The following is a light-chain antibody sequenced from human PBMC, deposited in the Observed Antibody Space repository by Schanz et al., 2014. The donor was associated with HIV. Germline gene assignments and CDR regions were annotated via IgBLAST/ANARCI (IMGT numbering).Light chain of an antibody. CDR1: TSNIGTGFH. Sequence: QSLLTQPPSVSGAPGQRVTISCTGGTSNIGTGFHVHWYQQVPGAAPKLLIFDTNNRPSGVPDRFSGSKSGPSASLAITGLQADDEADYYCQSYDSSLSGSDVVFGGGTKLT. CDR2: DTN. CDR3: QSYDSSLSGSDVV. V-gene: IGLV1-40*01. J-gene: IGLJ2*01.